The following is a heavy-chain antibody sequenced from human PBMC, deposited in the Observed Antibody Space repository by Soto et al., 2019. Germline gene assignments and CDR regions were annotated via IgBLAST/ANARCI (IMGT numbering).Heavy chain of an antibody. CDR2: ISGSGGST. Sequence: GGSLRLSCAASGFTFSSYAMSWVRQAPGKGLEWVSAISGSGGSTYYADSVKGRFTISRDNSKNTLYLQMNSLRAEDTAVYYCARAVRAGSYYYYGMDVWGQGTTVTVSS. CDR3: ARAVRAGSYYYYGMDV. CDR1: GFTFSSYA. D-gene: IGHD6-13*01. V-gene: IGHV3-23*01. J-gene: IGHJ6*02.